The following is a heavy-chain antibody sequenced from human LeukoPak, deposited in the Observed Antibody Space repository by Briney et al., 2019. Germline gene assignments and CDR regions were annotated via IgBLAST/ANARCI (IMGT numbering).Heavy chain of an antibody. CDR3: ARPLYSSGWYALDY. J-gene: IGHJ4*02. V-gene: IGHV4-59*01. CDR1: GGSMGSYY. Sequence: PSETLSLTCTVSGGSMGSYYWSWIRQPPGKGLEWIGYVYYSGSTNYNPSLKSRVTISVDTSKNQFSLKLSSVTAADTAVYYCARPLYSSGWYALDYWGQGTLVTVSS. D-gene: IGHD6-19*01. CDR2: VYYSGST.